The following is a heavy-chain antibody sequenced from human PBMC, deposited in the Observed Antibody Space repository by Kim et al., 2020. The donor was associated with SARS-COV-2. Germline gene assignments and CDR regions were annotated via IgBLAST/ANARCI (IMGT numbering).Heavy chain of an antibody. Sequence: SVKVSCKASGGTFSSYAISWVRQAPGQGLEWMGGIIPIFGTANYAQKFQGRVTITADESTSTAYMELSSLRSEDTAVYYCAGSYYYDSSGYLRAAFDIWGQGTMVTVSS. J-gene: IGHJ3*02. CDR2: IIPIFGTA. CDR3: AGSYYYDSSGYLRAAFDI. CDR1: GGTFSSYA. D-gene: IGHD3-22*01. V-gene: IGHV1-69*13.